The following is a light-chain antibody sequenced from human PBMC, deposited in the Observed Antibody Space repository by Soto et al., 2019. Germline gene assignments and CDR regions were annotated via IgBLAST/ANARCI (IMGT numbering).Light chain of an antibody. J-gene: IGLJ1*01. CDR1: SSNIGINT. CDR2: SNN. CDR3: AAWDDSINGPGA. V-gene: IGLV1-44*01. Sequence: QSVLTQPPSASGTPGQRVTISCSGSSSNIGINTVNWYQQLPGTAPKLLIYSNNQRPSGVPDRFSGSKSGTSASLAISGLQSEDEADYYCAAWDDSINGPGAFGTGTKLTVL.